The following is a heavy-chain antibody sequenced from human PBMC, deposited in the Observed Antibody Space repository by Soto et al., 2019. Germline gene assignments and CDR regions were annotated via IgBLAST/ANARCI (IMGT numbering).Heavy chain of an antibody. Sequence: QVHLVQSGAEVEKPGASVKVSCKASGYTFTDYGIRWVRQAPGQGLQWMGWITAFNGNTKYAQQFQGRVTMTTDTSTRTAYMELRSLESDDTAVYYCARISQSDFWSGYYYFFDYWGQGTLVTVSS. D-gene: IGHD3-3*01. CDR2: ITAFNGNT. CDR1: GYTFTDYG. CDR3: ARISQSDFWSGYYYFFDY. J-gene: IGHJ4*02. V-gene: IGHV1-18*01.